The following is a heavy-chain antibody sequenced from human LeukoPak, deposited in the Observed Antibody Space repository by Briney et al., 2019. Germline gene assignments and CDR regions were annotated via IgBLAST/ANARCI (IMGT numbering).Heavy chain of an antibody. CDR1: GFTFSDYY. CDR2: ISSSGSTI. CDR3: ARGSQVGAAGLYYYGMDV. D-gene: IGHD1-26*01. V-gene: IGHV3-11*01. Sequence: KPGGSLRLSCAASGFTFSDYYMSWIRQAPGKGLEWVSYISSSGSTIYYAGSVKGRFTISRDNAKNSLYLQINSLRAEDTAVYYCARGSQVGAAGLYYYGMDVWGQGTTVTVSS. J-gene: IGHJ6*02.